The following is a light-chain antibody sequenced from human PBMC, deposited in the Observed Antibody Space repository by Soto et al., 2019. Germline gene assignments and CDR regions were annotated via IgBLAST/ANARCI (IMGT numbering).Light chain of an antibody. V-gene: IGKV3-11*01. J-gene: IGKJ1*01. CDR2: DAS. CDR3: QQRSNWPPT. CDR1: QSVSSY. Sequence: EIVMTQSPATLSVSPGEGATLSCMASQSVSSYLAWYQQKPGQAPWLLIYDASNRATGIPARFSGGGSGTDFTLTISSLEPEDFAVYYCQQRSNWPPTFGQGTKVDIK.